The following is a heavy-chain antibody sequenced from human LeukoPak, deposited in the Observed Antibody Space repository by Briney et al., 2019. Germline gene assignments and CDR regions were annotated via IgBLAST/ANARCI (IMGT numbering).Heavy chain of an antibody. CDR1: GFTFSSYE. CDR3: ATTPGLYYFDY. Sequence: PGGSLRLSCAASGFTFSSYEMNWVRQAPGKGLEWVSYISSSGSTIYYADSVKGRFTISRDNAKNSVYLQMNSLRAEDTAVYYCATTPGLYYFDYWGQGTLVTVSS. V-gene: IGHV3-48*03. CDR2: ISSSGSTI. J-gene: IGHJ4*02.